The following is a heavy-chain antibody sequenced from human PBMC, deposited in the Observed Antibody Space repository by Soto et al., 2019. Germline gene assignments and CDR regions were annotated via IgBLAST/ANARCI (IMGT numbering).Heavy chain of an antibody. J-gene: IGHJ6*02. CDR3: ARAGIAAAGSGEYAMDV. Sequence: QVQLVQSGAGVKEPGASMKVSCKASGYTFTAYYIHWVRQAPGQGREWMGWINPNNDDTRSAQKFQGRVSMSRDTSISTAYMELRRLGSGDTAVYYCARAGIAAAGSGEYAMDVWGQGTTVAVSS. D-gene: IGHD6-13*01. CDR2: INPNNDDT. CDR1: GYTFTAYY. V-gene: IGHV1-2*02.